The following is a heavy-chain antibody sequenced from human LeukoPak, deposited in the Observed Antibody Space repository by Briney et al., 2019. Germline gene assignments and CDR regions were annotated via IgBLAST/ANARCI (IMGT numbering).Heavy chain of an antibody. CDR2: IYPGDSDT. D-gene: IGHD3-22*01. Sequence: PGESLKISCKGSGYSFTSYWIGWVRQMPGKGLEWMGIIYPGDSDTRYSPSFQGQVTISADKSISTAYLQWSSLKASDTAMYYCARSGYDRPYDSSGYYKGGGYFDYWGQGTLVTVSS. J-gene: IGHJ4*02. V-gene: IGHV5-51*01. CDR1: GYSFTSYW. CDR3: ARSGYDRPYDSSGYYKGGGYFDY.